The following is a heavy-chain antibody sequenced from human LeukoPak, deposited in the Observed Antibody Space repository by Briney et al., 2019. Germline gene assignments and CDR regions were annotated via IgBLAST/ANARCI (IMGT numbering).Heavy chain of an antibody. CDR1: GFTFSNYA. D-gene: IGHD2-21*02. CDR3: AKRLGDPRAFDY. J-gene: IGHJ4*02. V-gene: IGHV3-23*01. Sequence: GGSLRLSCAASGFTFSNYAMSWVRQAPGKGLEWVSGISGTSGAINYAAPVKGRFTISRDNSKNTLYLQMNSLRVDDMAVYYCAKRLGDPRAFDYWGQGTLVTVSS. CDR2: ISGTSGAI.